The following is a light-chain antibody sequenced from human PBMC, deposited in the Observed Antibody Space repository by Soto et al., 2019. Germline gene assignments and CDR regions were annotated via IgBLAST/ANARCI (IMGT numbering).Light chain of an antibody. CDR3: SSYTSSSTL. CDR2: ELS. CDR1: SSDVGSYNY. Sequence: QSALTQPASVSGSPGQSITISCTGTSSDVGSYNYVSWYQQHPGKAPKLMSYELSDRPSGISSRFSGSKSGNTASLTISGLQTEDEADYYCSSYTSSSTLFGTGTKVTVL. J-gene: IGLJ1*01. V-gene: IGLV2-14*01.